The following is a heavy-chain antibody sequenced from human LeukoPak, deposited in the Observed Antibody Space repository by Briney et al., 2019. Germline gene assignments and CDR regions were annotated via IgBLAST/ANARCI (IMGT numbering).Heavy chain of an antibody. CDR3: AKDRVADASYVDY. CDR1: GFTFISYG. J-gene: IGHJ4*02. CDR2: ISYDGSKK. V-gene: IGHV3-30*18. Sequence: GGSLRHSCAASGFTFISYGMNWVRQAPGKGLEWVAVISYDGSKKYYVDSVKGRFTISRDNSKNTLYLQINSLRAEDTAVYYCAKDRVADASYVDYWGQGTLVTVSS. D-gene: IGHD3-3*01.